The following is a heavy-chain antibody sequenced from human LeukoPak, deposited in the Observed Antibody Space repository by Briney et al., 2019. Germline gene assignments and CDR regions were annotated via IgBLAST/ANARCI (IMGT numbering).Heavy chain of an antibody. Sequence: GGSLRLSCAASGFTFDDYAMHWVRQAPGKGLEWVSGISWNSGSIGYADSVKGRFTISRDNAKNSLYLQMNSLRAEDTALYYCAKDRTSMVRGVIVYWGQGTLVTVSS. V-gene: IGHV3-9*01. D-gene: IGHD3-10*01. CDR2: ISWNSGSI. CDR1: GFTFDDYA. J-gene: IGHJ4*02. CDR3: AKDRTSMVRGVIVY.